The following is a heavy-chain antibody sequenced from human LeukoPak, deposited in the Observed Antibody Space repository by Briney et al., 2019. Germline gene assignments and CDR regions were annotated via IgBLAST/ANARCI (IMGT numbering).Heavy chain of an antibody. CDR1: GFTVSSNY. CDR3: ATRPRDTSGYYLGAFDG. V-gene: IGHV3-53*01. CDR2: IGASGAET. J-gene: IGHJ3*01. D-gene: IGHD3-22*01. Sequence: GGSLRLSCAASGFTVSSNYMSWVRQAPGKGLDWVSVIGASGAETYYSDSAKGRFTVSRDNSKDTLFLHMSSLRAEDTAVYFCATRPRDTSGYYLGAFDGWGQGTTVTVSS.